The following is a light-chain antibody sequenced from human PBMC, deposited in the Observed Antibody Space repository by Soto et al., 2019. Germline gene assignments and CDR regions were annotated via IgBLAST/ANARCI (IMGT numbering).Light chain of an antibody. V-gene: IGKV1-39*01. CDR2: AAS. J-gene: IGKJ5*01. CDR3: QQSYSTPIT. Sequence: IQITQSPSSLSGSIGDRVTITCRASQNIRTYLNWYQQKPGTAPKLLIYAASSLQSGVPSRVSSSGSGTDFTLTISSLQPEDFATYYCQQSYSTPITFGQGTRLEIK. CDR1: QNIRTY.